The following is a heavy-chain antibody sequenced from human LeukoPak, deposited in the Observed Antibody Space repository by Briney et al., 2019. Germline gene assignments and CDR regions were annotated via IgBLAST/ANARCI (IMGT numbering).Heavy chain of an antibody. CDR2: INPNSGGT. J-gene: IGHJ6*02. CDR3: ARAGDYYYYYGMDV. V-gene: IGHV1-2*02. CDR1: GYTFTGYY. Sequence: ASVKVSCKASGYTFTGYYMHWVRQAPGQGLEWMGWINPNSGGTNYAQKFQGRVTMTRDTSISTAYMELSRLRSDDTAVYYCARAGDYYYYYGMDVRGQGTTVTVSS.